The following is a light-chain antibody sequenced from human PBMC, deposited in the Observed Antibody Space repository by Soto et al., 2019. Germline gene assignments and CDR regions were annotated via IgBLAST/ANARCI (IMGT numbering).Light chain of an antibody. Sequence: EIVLTQSPGTLSLSPGERATLSCGASQSVTSNYLAWYQQKPGQAPRLLIFGASIRVTGIPDRFIGSGSGTDFTLTISRLEHEDFAVYYCQHYVTSLTTVGQGTKVDIK. CDR1: QSVTSNY. CDR3: QHYVTSLTT. J-gene: IGKJ1*01. CDR2: GAS. V-gene: IGKV3-20*01.